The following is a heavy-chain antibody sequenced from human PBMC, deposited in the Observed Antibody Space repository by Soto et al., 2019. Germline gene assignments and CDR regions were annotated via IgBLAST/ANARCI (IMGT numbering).Heavy chain of an antibody. V-gene: IGHV3-23*01. Sequence: GGSLRLSCAASGFTFSSYAMSWVRQAPGKGLEWVSAISGSGGSTYYADSVKGRFTISRDNSKNTLYLQMNSLRAEDTAVYYCANPGGRVYSSSYFDYWGQGTLVTVSS. D-gene: IGHD6-6*01. CDR2: ISGSGGST. J-gene: IGHJ4*02. CDR3: ANPGGRVYSSSYFDY. CDR1: GFTFSSYA.